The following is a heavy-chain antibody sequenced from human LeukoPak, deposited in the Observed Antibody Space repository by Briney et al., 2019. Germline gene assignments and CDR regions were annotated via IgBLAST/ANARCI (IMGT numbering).Heavy chain of an antibody. CDR2: ISGSSGYT. J-gene: IGHJ4*02. CDR3: ARGTGTTAYFDY. V-gene: IGHV3-11*06. Sequence: GGSLRLSCAASGFTFSTYWMSWVRQAPGKGLEWVSYISGSSGYTKYADSVKGRSTISRDNAKNSLYLQVNSLRAEDTAVYYCARGTGTTAYFDYWGQGTPVTVSS. CDR1: GFTFSTYW. D-gene: IGHD1-1*01.